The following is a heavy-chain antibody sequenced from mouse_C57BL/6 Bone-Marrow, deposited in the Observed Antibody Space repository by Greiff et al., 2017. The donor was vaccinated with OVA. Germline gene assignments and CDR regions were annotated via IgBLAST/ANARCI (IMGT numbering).Heavy chain of an antibody. J-gene: IGHJ2*01. CDR2: IDPENGVT. V-gene: IGHV14-4*01. CDR3: TAFQN. Sequence: VQLQQSGAELVRPGASVKLSCTASGFNFTDDYMHWVKERPEQGLEWIGWIDPENGVTEYASKFQGKATITADTYSKTVYLHHSSLKSEATAVYYCTAFQNWGQGTTLTVSS. CDR1: GFNFTDDY.